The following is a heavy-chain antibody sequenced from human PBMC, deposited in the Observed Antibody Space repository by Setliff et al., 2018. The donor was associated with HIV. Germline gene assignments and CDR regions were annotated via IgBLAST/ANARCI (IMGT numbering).Heavy chain of an antibody. D-gene: IGHD3-10*01. CDR3: ARRIDDSGSFPDKNWFDT. Sequence: KSSETLSLTCTVSGDSISSYSWSWIRQSPGGGLEWIGFIFSSGSTKYNPSLQSRVTMSIDTSKNQFSLRLTSVTAADTAVYYCARRIDDSGSFPDKNWFDTWGQGSLVTVSS. CDR2: IFSSGST. J-gene: IGHJ5*02. CDR1: GDSISSYS. V-gene: IGHV4-4*09.